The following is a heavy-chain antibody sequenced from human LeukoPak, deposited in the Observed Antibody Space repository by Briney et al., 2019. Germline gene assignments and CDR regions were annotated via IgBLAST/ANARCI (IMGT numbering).Heavy chain of an antibody. V-gene: IGHV3-53*01. Sequence: PGGSLRLSCAASGFTVSSNYMSWVRQAPGKGLEWVSVIYSAGSTYYADSVKGRFTISRDNAKNSLYLQMNSLRAEDTAVYYCARDSSNDAFDIWGQGTMVTVSS. J-gene: IGHJ3*02. CDR3: ARDSSNDAFDI. CDR1: GFTVSSNY. CDR2: IYSAGST.